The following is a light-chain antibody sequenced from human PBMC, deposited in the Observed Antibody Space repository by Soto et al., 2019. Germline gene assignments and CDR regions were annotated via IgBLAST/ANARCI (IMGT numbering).Light chain of an antibody. CDR3: QQRSNWPIT. V-gene: IGKV3D-20*02. Sequence: EIVLTQSPGTLSLSPGERATLSCRASQSISSSYLAWYQQKPGQAPRLLIYGASSRATGIPDRFSGGGSGTDFTLTISSLQPEDFAVYYCQQRSNWPITFGQGTRLETK. CDR1: QSISSSY. J-gene: IGKJ5*01. CDR2: GAS.